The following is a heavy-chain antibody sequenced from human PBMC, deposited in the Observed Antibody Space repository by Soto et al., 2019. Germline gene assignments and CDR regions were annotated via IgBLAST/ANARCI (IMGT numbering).Heavy chain of an antibody. CDR3: AVATPTGIVVVPAAIHTAPFDL. D-gene: IGHD2-2*01. V-gene: IGHV1-69*13. Sequence: SVKVSCKASGGTFSSYAISWVRQAPGQGLEWMGGIIPIFGTANYAQKFQGRVTITADESTSTAYMELSSLRSEDTAVYYCAVATPTGIVVVPAAIHTAPFDLWGQGTMVTVSS. CDR1: GGTFSSYA. J-gene: IGHJ3*01. CDR2: IIPIFGTA.